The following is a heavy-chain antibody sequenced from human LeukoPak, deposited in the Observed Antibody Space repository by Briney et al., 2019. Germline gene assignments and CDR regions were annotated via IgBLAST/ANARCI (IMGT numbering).Heavy chain of an antibody. CDR3: ARGWFGLDAFDI. CDR1: GFTFSSYT. CDR2: ISSSSNYI. J-gene: IGHJ3*02. V-gene: IGHV3-21*04. D-gene: IGHD3-10*01. Sequence: GGSLRLSCAASGFTFSSYTMNWVRQAPGKGLEWVSYISSSSNYIYYADSVKGRFTISRDNAKNSLYLQMNSLRAEDTAVYYCARGWFGLDAFDIWGQGTMVTVSS.